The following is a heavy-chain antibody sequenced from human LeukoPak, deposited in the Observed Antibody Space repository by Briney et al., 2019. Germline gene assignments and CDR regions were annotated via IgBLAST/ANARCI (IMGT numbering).Heavy chain of an antibody. CDR1: GFTFSSYG. CDR3: ARSLIGSDDY. CDR2: ISYDGSNK. V-gene: IGHV3-30*03. Sequence: RTGGSLRLSCAASGFTFSSYGMHWVRQAPGKGLEWVAVISYDGSNKYYADSVKGRFTISRDNSKNTLYLQMNSLRAEDTAVYYCARSLIGSDDYWGQGSLVTVSS. D-gene: IGHD1-20*01. J-gene: IGHJ4*02.